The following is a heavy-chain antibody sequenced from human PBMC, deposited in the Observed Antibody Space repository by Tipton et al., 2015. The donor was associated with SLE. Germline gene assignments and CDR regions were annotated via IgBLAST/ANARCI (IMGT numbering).Heavy chain of an antibody. D-gene: IGHD6-6*01. CDR1: GGSISSYY. V-gene: IGHV4-59*01. CDR2: IYYSGST. CDR3: ARDYSSSSSYYYYYMYV. Sequence: TLSLTCTVSGGSISSYYWSWIRQPPGKGLEWIGYIYYSGSTNYNPSLKSRVTISVDTSKNQFSLKLSSVTAADTAVYYCARDYSSSSSYYYYYMYVWGKGTTVTVSS. J-gene: IGHJ6*03.